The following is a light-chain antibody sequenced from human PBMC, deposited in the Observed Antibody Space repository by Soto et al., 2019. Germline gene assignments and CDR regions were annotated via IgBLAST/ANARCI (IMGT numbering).Light chain of an antibody. CDR1: RSNIGSHY. CDR2: NKN. V-gene: IGLV1-44*01. CDR3: STWEDSRNGPV. Sequence: QSVLTQPPSASGTPGQRVTVSCSGGRSNIGSHYVQGYHQLPGTAPNLIIFNKNLRPFGVPDRFSASKSGTSASLAISGLQSEDEAHYYCSTWEDSRNGPVLGGGTKVAVL. J-gene: IGLJ3*02.